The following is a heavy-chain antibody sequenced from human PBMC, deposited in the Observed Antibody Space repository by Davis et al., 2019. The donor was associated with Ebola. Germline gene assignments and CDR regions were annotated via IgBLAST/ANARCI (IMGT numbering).Heavy chain of an antibody. CDR3: ARGRGDYSGGWFDP. D-gene: IGHD4-17*01. CDR1: GGTFNNYV. Sequence: SVKVSCKASGGTFNNYVIRWVRQAPGQGLEWMGGIIPVFGTVKYAQKFQGRVTITRDTSASTAYMELSSLRSEDTAVYYCARGRGDYSGGWFDPWGQGTLVTVSS. J-gene: IGHJ5*02. CDR2: IIPVFGTV. V-gene: IGHV1-69*05.